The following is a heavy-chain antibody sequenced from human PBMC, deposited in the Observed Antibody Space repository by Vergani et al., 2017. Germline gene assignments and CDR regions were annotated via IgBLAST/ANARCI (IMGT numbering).Heavy chain of an antibody. CDR1: GFTFSNSA. V-gene: IGHV3-23*04. CDR2: ISGHGDRT. D-gene: IGHD5-18*01. Sequence: VQLVASGGGLVRPGGSLRLSCVASGFTFSNSAMSWVRQTSGKGLEWVSAISGHGDRTYYADSVKGRFTISRNNSKNTVYLQMNSLKAEDRATYYCAHSGYSPKFYYYYYMDVWGKGTTVTVSS. J-gene: IGHJ6*03. CDR3: AHSGYSPKFYYYYYMDV.